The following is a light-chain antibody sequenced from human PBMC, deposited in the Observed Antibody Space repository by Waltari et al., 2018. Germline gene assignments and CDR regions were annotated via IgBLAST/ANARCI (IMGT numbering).Light chain of an antibody. J-gene: IGKJ2*01. CDR3: QQYNNWPFA. V-gene: IGKV3-15*01. CDR2: AAS. CDR1: QRISSN. Sequence: EIVMTQSPATLSWSQGERATLPCRASQRISSNLAWYQQKPGQAPRLLIDAASTRATGIPARFSGSGSGTEFTLTISSLQPEDFAIYYCQQYNNWPFAFGQGTKLEVK.